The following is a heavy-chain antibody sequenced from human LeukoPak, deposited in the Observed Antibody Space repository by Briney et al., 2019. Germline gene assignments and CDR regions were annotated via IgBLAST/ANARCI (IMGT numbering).Heavy chain of an antibody. CDR1: GITVSSNY. J-gene: IGHJ4*02. CDR2: IYSGGNT. V-gene: IGHV3-66*01. D-gene: IGHD1-26*01. Sequence: GGSLRLSCTASGITVSSNYMSWVRQAPGKGLEWVSVIYSGGNTYYADSVKGRFTISRDNSKNTLDLQMNSLRAEDTAVYYCARVSELLASGGVDYWGQGTLVTVSS. CDR3: ARVSELLASGGVDY.